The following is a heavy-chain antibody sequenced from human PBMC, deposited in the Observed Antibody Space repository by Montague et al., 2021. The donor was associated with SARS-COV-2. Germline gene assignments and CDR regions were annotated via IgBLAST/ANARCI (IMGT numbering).Heavy chain of an antibody. V-gene: IGHV6-1*01. J-gene: IGHJ4*02. CDR2: TYYRSKWYN. CDR1: GDSVSSNSAA. CDR3: ARGGSWLYYFDY. D-gene: IGHD6-13*01. Sequence: CAISGDSVSSNSAARKWIRQSPSRGLEWLGRTYYRSKWYNDYAVAVKSRITINPDTSKNQFSLQLNSVTPEDTAVYYCARGGSWLYYFDYWGQGTLVTVSS.